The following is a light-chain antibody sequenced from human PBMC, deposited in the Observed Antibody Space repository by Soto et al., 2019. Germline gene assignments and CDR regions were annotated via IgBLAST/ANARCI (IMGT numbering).Light chain of an antibody. V-gene: IGLV2-14*01. CDR3: SSYTNSDTLV. CDR1: SSDFGNYNY. Sequence: QLVLTQPASVSGSPGQSITISCTGTSSDFGNYNYVSWYQQHPGKAPKLMIFAVNNRPSGVSNRFSGSKSGNTASLTISGLQAEDEADYYCSSYTNSDTLVFGGGTKLTVL. J-gene: IGLJ2*01. CDR2: AVN.